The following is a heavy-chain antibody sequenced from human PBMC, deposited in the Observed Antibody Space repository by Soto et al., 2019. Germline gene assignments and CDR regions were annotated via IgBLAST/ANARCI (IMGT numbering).Heavy chain of an antibody. J-gene: IGHJ4*02. Sequence: GXSVKVSCKASVYTFTSYYMHWVRQAPGQGLEWMGIINPSGGSTSYAQKFQGRVTMTRGTSTSTVYMELSSLRSEDTAVYYCARDFEYSSSPRALDYWGQGTLVTAPQ. CDR1: VYTFTSYY. D-gene: IGHD6-6*01. V-gene: IGHV1-46*01. CDR2: INPSGGST. CDR3: ARDFEYSSSPRALDY.